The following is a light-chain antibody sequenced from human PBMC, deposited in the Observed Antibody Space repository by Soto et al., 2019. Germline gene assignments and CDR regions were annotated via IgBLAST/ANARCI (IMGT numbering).Light chain of an antibody. Sequence: ENVLTQSTGTLSLSPGVRATLTCRASQSMIGNQLAWYRQKPGQHPRLLIYNGPHRATGIPDRFSGSGSGTDFTLPSSILEPENFAVYHCQQYGSLPPTFGQGTRVEIK. V-gene: IGKV3-20*01. J-gene: IGKJ1*01. CDR1: QSMIGNQ. CDR2: NGP. CDR3: QQYGSLPPT.